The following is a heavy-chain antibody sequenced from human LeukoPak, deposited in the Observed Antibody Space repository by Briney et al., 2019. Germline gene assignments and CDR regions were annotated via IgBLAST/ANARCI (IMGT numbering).Heavy chain of an antibody. CDR2: IYSGGST. J-gene: IGHJ4*02. V-gene: IGHV3-53*01. Sequence: AGGSLRLSCAASGFTVSSNYMSWVRQAPGKGLEWVSVIYSGGSTYYADSVEGRFTISRDNSKNTLYLQMNSLRAEDTAVYYCAREGQDSSGYKHFDYWGQGTLVTVSS. CDR3: AREGQDSSGYKHFDY. CDR1: GFTVSSNY. D-gene: IGHD3-22*01.